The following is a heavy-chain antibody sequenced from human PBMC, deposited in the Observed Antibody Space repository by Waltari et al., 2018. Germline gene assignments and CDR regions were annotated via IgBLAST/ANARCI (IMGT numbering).Heavy chain of an antibody. CDR1: GGSISSGSYY. CDR3: AITWGWLRAHAFDI. CDR2: IYTSGGT. J-gene: IGHJ3*02. Sequence: QVRLQESGPGLVKPSQTLSLTCTVSGGSISSGSYYWSWIRQPAGKGLEWIGRIYTSGGTNYNPSLKSRVTISVDTSKNQFSLKLSSVTAADTAVYYCAITWGWLRAHAFDIWGQGTMVTVSS. V-gene: IGHV4-61*02. D-gene: IGHD5-12*01.